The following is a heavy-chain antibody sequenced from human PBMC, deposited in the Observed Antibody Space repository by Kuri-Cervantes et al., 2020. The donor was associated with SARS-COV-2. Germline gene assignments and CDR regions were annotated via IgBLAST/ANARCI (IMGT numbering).Heavy chain of an antibody. D-gene: IGHD2-21*02. CDR3: TRDLISVTAYFDF. V-gene: IGHV3-11*06. CDR1: GFSFSDYY. J-gene: IGHJ4*02. Sequence: LKISCVASGFSFSDYYMSWIRQAPGKGLEWVSYISGSGGYTNYADSVKGRFTISRDNAKNSVYLQMRSVRAEDTAVYYCTRDLISVTAYFDFWGQGTQVTVSS. CDR2: ISGSGGYT.